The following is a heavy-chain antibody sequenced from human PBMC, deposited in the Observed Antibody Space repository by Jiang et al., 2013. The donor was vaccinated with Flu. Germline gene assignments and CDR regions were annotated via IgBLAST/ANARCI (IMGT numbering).Heavy chain of an antibody. V-gene: IGHV1-69*01. J-gene: IGHJ6*03. CDR2: IIPIFGTT. Sequence: EVKKPGSSVKVSCKASGGTFSTYGISWVRQAPGQGLEWMGGIIPIFGTTNYARKFQGRVTITADESTSTAYMELSSLRSEDTAVYYCARGVTYYDFRSGLGFAFDRYYMDVWGKGTTVTVSS. CDR3: ARGVTYYDFRSGLGFAFDRYYMDV. D-gene: IGHD3-3*01. CDR1: GGTFSTYG.